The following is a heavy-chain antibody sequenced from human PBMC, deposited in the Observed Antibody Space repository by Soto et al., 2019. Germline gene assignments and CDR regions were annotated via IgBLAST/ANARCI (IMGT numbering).Heavy chain of an antibody. D-gene: IGHD1-26*01. CDR1: GYTFTSYC. CDR2: ISAYNGNT. V-gene: IGHV1-18*01. CDR3: ARAYSGSYYGSRFDY. J-gene: IGHJ4*02. Sequence: ASVKVSCKASGYTFTSYCISWVRQAPGQGLEWMGWISAYNGNTNYAQKLQGRVTMTTDTSTSTAYMELRSLRSDDTAVYYCARAYSGSYYGSRFDYWGQGTLVTVSS.